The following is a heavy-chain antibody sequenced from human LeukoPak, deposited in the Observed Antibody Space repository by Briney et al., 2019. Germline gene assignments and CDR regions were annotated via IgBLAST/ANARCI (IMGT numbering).Heavy chain of an antibody. CDR1: GYTFTNYA. Sequence: ASVKVSCKASGYTFTNYAITWVRQAPGQGLEWMGWISAYDGNRNYAQKFQGRVTMTTDTSTSTAYMELRSLRSDDTAVYYCARGGGGRGGWFDLWGQGTLVTVSS. J-gene: IGHJ5*02. D-gene: IGHD3-16*01. V-gene: IGHV1-18*01. CDR3: ARGGGGRGGWFDL. CDR2: ISAYDGNR.